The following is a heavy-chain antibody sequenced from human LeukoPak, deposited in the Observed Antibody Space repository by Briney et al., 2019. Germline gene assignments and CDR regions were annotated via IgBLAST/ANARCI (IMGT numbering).Heavy chain of an antibody. CDR3: ARGYRRDGYSQNFDY. D-gene: IGHD5-24*01. CDR2: IRYDGSNK. J-gene: IGHJ4*02. Sequence: PGGSLRLSCAASGFTFSSYGMHWVRQAPGKGLEWVAFIRYDGSNKYYADSVKGRFTISRDNSKNTLYLQMNSLRAEDTAVYYCARGYRRDGYSQNFDYWGQGTLVTVSS. V-gene: IGHV3-30*02. CDR1: GFTFSSYG.